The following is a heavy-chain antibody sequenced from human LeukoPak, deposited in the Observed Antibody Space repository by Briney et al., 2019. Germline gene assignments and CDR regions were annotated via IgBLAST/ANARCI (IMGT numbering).Heavy chain of an antibody. CDR1: GFTFSSYA. CDR2: ISGSGGST. D-gene: IGHD3-22*01. J-gene: IGHJ4*02. V-gene: IGHV3-23*01. CDR3: ARHESGFFDY. Sequence: PGRSLRLSCAASGFTFSSYAMSWVRQAPGKGLEWVSAISGSGGSTYYADSVKGRFTISRDNAKNSLYLQMNSLRAEDTAVYYCARHESGFFDYWGQGTLVTVSS.